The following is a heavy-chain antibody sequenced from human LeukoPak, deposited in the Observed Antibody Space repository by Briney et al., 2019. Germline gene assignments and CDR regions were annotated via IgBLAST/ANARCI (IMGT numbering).Heavy chain of an antibody. J-gene: IGHJ6*03. CDR3: ARRIATAGFYYYYYYMDV. CDR2: TYYRSKWYN. CDR1: GDSVSSNSAA. V-gene: IGHV6-1*01. D-gene: IGHD6-13*01. Sequence: SQTLSLTCAISGDSVSSNSAAWNWIRQSPSRGLEWLGRTYYRSKWYNDYAVSVKSRITINPDTTQNQFSLQLNSVTPEDTAVYYCARRIATAGFYYYYYYMDVWGKGTPVTVSS.